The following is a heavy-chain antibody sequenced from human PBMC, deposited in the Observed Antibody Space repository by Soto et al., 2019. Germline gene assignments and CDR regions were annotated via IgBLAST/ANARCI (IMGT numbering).Heavy chain of an antibody. CDR1: GGSISSSNW. D-gene: IGHD6-19*01. V-gene: IGHV4-4*02. CDR3: ARDHGAVAGTFDY. J-gene: IGHJ4*02. CDR2: IYHSGST. Sequence: SETLSLTCAVSGGSISSSNWWSWVRQPPGKGLEWIGEIYHSGSTNYNPSLKSRVTISVDKSKNQFSLKLSSVTAADTAVYYCARDHGAVAGTFDYWGQGTLVTVSS.